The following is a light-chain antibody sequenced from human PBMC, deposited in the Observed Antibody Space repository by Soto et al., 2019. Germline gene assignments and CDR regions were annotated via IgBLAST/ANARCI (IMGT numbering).Light chain of an antibody. J-gene: IGKJ2*01. Sequence: DIQLTQSPSTLSASVGDRVTITCRASQSITNWLAWYQQKPGKAPNLLIYDASSLESGVPSRFSGSGSGTEFTLTISSLQPDDFATYYCQQYNSYSLTFGQGTKLEI. CDR1: QSITNW. V-gene: IGKV1-5*01. CDR3: QQYNSYSLT. CDR2: DAS.